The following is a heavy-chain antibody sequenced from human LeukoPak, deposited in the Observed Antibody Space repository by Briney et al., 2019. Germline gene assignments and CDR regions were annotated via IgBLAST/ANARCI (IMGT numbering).Heavy chain of an antibody. CDR2: IYYSGST. CDR3: ASGGYGYGRFDY. V-gene: IGHV4-59*01. D-gene: IGHD5-18*01. CDR1: GGSISSYY. Sequence: SETLSLTCTVSGGSISSYYWSWIRQPPGKGLEWIGYIYYSGSTNYNPSLKSRVTISVDTSKNQFSLKLSSVTAADTAVYYCASGGYGYGRFDYWGQGTLVTVSS. J-gene: IGHJ4*02.